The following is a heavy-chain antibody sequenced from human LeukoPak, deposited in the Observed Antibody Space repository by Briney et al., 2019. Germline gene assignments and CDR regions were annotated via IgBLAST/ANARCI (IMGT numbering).Heavy chain of an antibody. CDR3: ARETTVTVYNWFDP. V-gene: IGHV7-4-1*02. Sequence: GASVKVSCKASGYTFTSYAMNWVRQAPGQGLEWMGWINTNTGNPTYAQGFTGRFVFSLDTSVSTAYLQISSLKAEDTAVYYCARETTVTVYNWFDPWGQGTLVTVSS. J-gene: IGHJ5*02. CDR1: GYTFTSYA. D-gene: IGHD4-17*01. CDR2: INTNTGNP.